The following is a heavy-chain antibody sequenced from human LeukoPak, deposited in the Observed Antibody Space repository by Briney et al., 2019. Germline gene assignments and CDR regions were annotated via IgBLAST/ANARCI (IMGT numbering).Heavy chain of an antibody. CDR1: GGSFSGYY. V-gene: IGHV4-34*01. D-gene: IGHD2-2*01. CDR3: GVEAAMFSRAFDI. Sequence: SETLSLTCAVYGGSFSGYYWSWIRQPPGKGLEGIGEINHSGSTNYNPSLKSRVTVSVDTSKNQFSLKLSSVSAADTAVYYCGVEAAMFSRAFDIWGQGTMVTVSS. CDR2: INHSGST. J-gene: IGHJ3*02.